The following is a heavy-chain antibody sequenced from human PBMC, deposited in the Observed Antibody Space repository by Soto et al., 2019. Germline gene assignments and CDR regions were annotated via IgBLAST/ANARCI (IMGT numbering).Heavy chain of an antibody. V-gene: IGHV3-21*01. J-gene: IGHJ6*03. D-gene: IGHD4-17*01. Sequence: GGSLILSCAASGFTFSSYNMNWVRQAPGKGLEWVSSLSSSSSYIYYADSVKGRFTISRDNAKNSLYLQMNSLRAEDTAVYYCAGGGIMYGDYRSMDVWGKGTTVTVSS. CDR1: GFTFSSYN. CDR3: AGGGIMYGDYRSMDV. CDR2: LSSSSSYI.